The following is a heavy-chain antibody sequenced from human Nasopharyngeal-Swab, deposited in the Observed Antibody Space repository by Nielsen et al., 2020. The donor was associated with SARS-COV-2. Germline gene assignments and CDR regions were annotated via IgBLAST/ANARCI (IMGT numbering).Heavy chain of an antibody. CDR2: IPWNSGNI. CDR1: GFPFDDYA. CDR3: AKSLYTSTWSYYFDI. J-gene: IGHJ4*02. D-gene: IGHD6-13*01. V-gene: IGHV3-9*01. Sequence: SLNTSWVASGFPFDDYAISWVRLPPGRGQQRVPGIPWNSGNIGYAASVKGRFHVSRDNADNTLFLQMDSLRPEDTAFYYCAKSLYTSTWSYYFDIWGQGSMVTVSS.